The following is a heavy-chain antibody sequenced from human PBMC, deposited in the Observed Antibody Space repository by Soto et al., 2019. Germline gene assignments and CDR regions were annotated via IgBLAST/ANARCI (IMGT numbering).Heavy chain of an antibody. J-gene: IGHJ6*02. V-gene: IGHV1-69*12. D-gene: IGHD3-3*02. CDR3: ARDKGRPQLGGNYYYTTDV. Sequence: QVHLVQSGAEVKKPGSSVKVSCKVSGGTFNTYAISWVRQAPGQGLEWMGGIIPVFRAPDDAQKVQGRVTITADESARTGYMELNGLRSEDTAVNYCARDKGRPQLGGNYYYTTDVWGPGTSVTVSS. CDR1: GGTFNTYA. CDR2: IIPVFRAP.